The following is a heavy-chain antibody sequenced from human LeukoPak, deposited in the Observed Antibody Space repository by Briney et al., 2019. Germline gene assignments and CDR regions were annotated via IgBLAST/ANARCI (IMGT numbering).Heavy chain of an antibody. CDR3: ARRGAAAGTFYWFDY. CDR2: INHSGST. Sequence: PSETLSLTCAVYGGSFSGYYWSWIRQPPGKGLEWIGEINHSGSTNYNPSLKSRVTISVDTSKNQFSLKLSSVTAADTAVYYCARRGAAAGTFYWFDYWGQGTLVTVSS. J-gene: IGHJ5*01. CDR1: GGSFSGYY. D-gene: IGHD6-13*01. V-gene: IGHV4-34*01.